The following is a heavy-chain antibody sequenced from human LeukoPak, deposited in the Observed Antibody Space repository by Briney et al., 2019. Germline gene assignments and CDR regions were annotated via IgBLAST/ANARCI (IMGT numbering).Heavy chain of an antibody. CDR3: ARGQYPSGGANDP. V-gene: IGHV4-39*07. Sequence: SETLSLTCTVSGGSISSSSYYWGWIRQPPGKGLEWIGSIYYSGSTYYNPSLKSRVTISVDTSKNQFSLKLSSVTAADTAVYYCARGQYPSGGANDPWGQGTLVTVSS. D-gene: IGHD3-10*01. CDR2: IYYSGST. CDR1: GGSISSSSYY. J-gene: IGHJ5*02.